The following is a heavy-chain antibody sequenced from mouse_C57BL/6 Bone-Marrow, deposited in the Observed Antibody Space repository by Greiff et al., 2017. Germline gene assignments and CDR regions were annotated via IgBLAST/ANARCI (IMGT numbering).Heavy chain of an antibody. CDR3: ARQDYYCSSYWFAY. V-gene: IGHV1-58*01. Sequence: EVQLQESGAELVRPGSSVKMSCKTSGYTFTSYWINWVKQSPGQGLEWIGYIYIGNCYTEYNEKFKGKATLTSDTSSSTAYMQLSSLTSEDSAIYFCARQDYYCSSYWFAYWGQGTLVTVS. CDR1: GYTFTSYW. D-gene: IGHD1-1*01. J-gene: IGHJ3*01. CDR2: IYIGNCYT.